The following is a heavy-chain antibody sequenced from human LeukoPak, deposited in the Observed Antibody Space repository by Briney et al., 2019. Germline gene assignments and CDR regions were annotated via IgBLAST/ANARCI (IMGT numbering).Heavy chain of an antibody. J-gene: IGHJ5*02. Sequence: GESLKISCKGSGYSFTSYWIGWVRQMPGKGLGWMGIIYPGDSDTRYSPSFQGQVTISADKSISTAYLQWSSLKASDTAMYYCARHKDVVPAATLPNWFDPWGQGTLVTVSS. CDR3: ARHKDVVPAATLPNWFDP. D-gene: IGHD2-2*01. CDR2: IYPGDSDT. V-gene: IGHV5-51*01. CDR1: GYSFTSYW.